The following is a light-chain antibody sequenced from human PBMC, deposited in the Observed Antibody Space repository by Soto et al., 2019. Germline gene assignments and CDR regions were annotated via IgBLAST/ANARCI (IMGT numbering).Light chain of an antibody. CDR1: QTVSRSY. V-gene: IGKV3-20*01. CDR2: GIS. J-gene: IGKJ5*01. CDR3: QQYDGSPIT. Sequence: EIVFTQSPGTLSLSPGERATLSRRVSQTVSRSYLAWYQQKPGQAPRLLISGISTRATGIPDRFSGGGSGTDFTLTISRLEPEDVAVYYCQQYDGSPITFGQGTRLEI.